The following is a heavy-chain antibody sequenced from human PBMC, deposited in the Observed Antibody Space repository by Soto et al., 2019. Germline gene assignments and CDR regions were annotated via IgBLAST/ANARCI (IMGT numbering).Heavy chain of an antibody. V-gene: IGHV1-18*01. J-gene: IGHJ3*02. CDR1: GYTFTSYG. CDR3: ARGRYYDSSGYYGPDAFEI. Sequence: GASVKVSCKASGYTFTSYGISWVRQAPGPGLEWMGWISAYNGNTNYAQKLQGRVTMTTDTSTSTAYMELRSLRSDDTAVYYCARGRYYDSSGYYGPDAFEIWGQGTMVTVSS. D-gene: IGHD3-22*01. CDR2: ISAYNGNT.